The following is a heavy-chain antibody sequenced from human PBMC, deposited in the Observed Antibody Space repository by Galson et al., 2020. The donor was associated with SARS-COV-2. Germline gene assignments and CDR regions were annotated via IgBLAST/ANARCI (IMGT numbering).Heavy chain of an antibody. Sequence: SETLSLTCTVSGGPISSGSYYWSWIRQPAGKGLEWIGRIYTSGSTNYNPSLKSRVTISVDTSKNQFSLKLSSVTAADTAVYYCARVAQDYYDSSGYYYFDYWGQGTLVTVSS. CDR3: ARVAQDYYDSSGYYYFDY. CDR1: GGPISSGSYY. V-gene: IGHV4-61*02. D-gene: IGHD3-22*01. J-gene: IGHJ4*02. CDR2: IYTSGST.